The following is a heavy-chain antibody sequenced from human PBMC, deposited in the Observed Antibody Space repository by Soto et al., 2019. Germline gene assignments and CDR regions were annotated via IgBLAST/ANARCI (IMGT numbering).Heavy chain of an antibody. J-gene: IGHJ6*02. D-gene: IGHD3-10*01. CDR1: GFSLTTSGVG. CDR3: AHKSLVPFGMDV. Sequence: QITLKESGPTLVKPTHPLTLTCTFSGFSLTTSGVGVGWIRQPPGKALEWLALIYWDDDKRYSPSLKNRLTINKDPSRNQVVLTLIDLVPVDTATYYCAHKSLVPFGMDVWGQGTTVTVAS. V-gene: IGHV2-5*02. CDR2: IYWDDDK.